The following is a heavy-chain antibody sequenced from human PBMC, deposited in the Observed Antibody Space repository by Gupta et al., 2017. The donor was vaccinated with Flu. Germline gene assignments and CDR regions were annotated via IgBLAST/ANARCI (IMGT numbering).Heavy chain of an antibody. V-gene: IGHV4-38-2*01. CDR3: ARVRLSRGPRDVFDY. D-gene: IGHD2-15*01. CDR2: IYQNGNT. CDR1: GFSISNSYY. J-gene: IGHJ4*02. Sequence: QVKLQESGPGLVKPSETLSLTCVVSGFSISNSYYWAWIRQPPGGGLEWIGTIYQNGNTYYNPSLESPLSISMDTSKNQFSLTLRSVTAADTAVYFCARVRLSRGPRDVFDYWGQVTLVAVSS.